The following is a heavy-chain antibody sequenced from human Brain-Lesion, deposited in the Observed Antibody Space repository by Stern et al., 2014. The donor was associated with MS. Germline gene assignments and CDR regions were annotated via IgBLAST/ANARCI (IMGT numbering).Heavy chain of an antibody. CDR3: ARDKEDTNMALRYFDN. CDR1: GGSVGSGSYD. V-gene: IGHV4-61*02. D-gene: IGHD5-18*01. J-gene: IGHJ4*02. Sequence: QLQLQESGPGLVKPSQTLSLTCTVSGGSVGSGSYDWSWIRQPAGKGLEWIGRIYTTGSTYYNPSLKSRVSISIDTSNNQFSLKLTSVTAADTAVYYCARDKEDTNMALRYFDNWGQGTLVTVSS. CDR2: IYTTGST.